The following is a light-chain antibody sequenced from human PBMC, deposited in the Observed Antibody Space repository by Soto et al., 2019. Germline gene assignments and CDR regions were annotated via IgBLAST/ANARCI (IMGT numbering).Light chain of an antibody. Sequence: DIQMTQSPSTLSASVGDRVTITCRASQSISSWLAWYQQKPGKAPKVLIYDASSLESGVPSRFSGSGSGTEFTLTISSLQPDDFATYYCQPYNSYWTFGQGTKVDIK. J-gene: IGKJ1*01. V-gene: IGKV1-5*01. CDR3: QPYNSYWT. CDR2: DAS. CDR1: QSISSW.